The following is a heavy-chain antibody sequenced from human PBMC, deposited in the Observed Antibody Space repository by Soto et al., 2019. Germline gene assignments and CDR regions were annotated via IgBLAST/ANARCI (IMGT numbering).Heavy chain of an antibody. J-gene: IGHJ4*02. D-gene: IGHD3-22*01. CDR1: GFTFKTYT. CDR2: IIGSGTDT. V-gene: IGHV3-23*01. CDR3: AKGSSGHYDRFDY. Sequence: EVQLLDSGGGAVQPGGSLRLSCAASGFTFKTYTMNWVRQAPGKGLEWVSAIIGSGTDTYYADSVKGRFTISRDNSKNPLYLQMISLRAEDTAVYYCAKGSSGHYDRFDYWGQGTLVTVSS.